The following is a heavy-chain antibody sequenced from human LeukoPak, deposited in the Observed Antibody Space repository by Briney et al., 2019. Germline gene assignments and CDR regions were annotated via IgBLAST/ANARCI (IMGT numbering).Heavy chain of an antibody. D-gene: IGHD3-3*01. CDR2: IKQDGSEK. J-gene: IGHJ5*02. V-gene: IGHV3-7*01. CDR1: GFTFSSYW. CDR3: ARHEVLRFLEWSNWFDP. Sequence: GGSLRLSCAASGFTFSSYWMSWVRQAPGKGLEWVANIKQDGSEKYYVDSVKGRFTISRDNAKNSLYLQMNSLRAEDTAVYYCARHEVLRFLEWSNWFDPWGQGTLVPVSS.